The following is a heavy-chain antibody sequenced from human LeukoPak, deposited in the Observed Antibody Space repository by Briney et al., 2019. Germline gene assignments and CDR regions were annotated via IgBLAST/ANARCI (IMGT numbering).Heavy chain of an antibody. J-gene: IGHJ6*02. V-gene: IGHV3-13*01. CDR3: ARGSCSSSSCYERLNGLDV. CDR1: GFTFSNYD. CDR2: FHTAGDT. Sequence: GGSLRLSCAAPGFTFSNYDMHWVRQATGKGLECVSAFHTAGDTHYSGSVKGRFATSRENAKNSFYLQMNNLRAGDTAVYYCARGSCSSSSCYERLNGLDVWGQGTPVTVSS. D-gene: IGHD2-2*01.